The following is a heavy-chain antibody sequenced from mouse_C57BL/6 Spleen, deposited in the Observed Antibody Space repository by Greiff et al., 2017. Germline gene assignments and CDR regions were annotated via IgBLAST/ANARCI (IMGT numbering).Heavy chain of an antibody. D-gene: IGHD2-5*01. V-gene: IGHV1-47*01. CDR3: ARGGLYYSNYGNWYFDV. J-gene: IGHJ1*03. Sequence: QVQLQQSGAELVKPGASVKMSCKASGYTFTTYPIEWMKQNHGKSLEWIGNFHPYNDDTKYNEKFKGKATWTVEKSSSTVYLELSRLTSDDSAVYYCARGGLYYSNYGNWYFDVWGTGTTVTVSS. CDR1: GYTFTTYP. CDR2: FHPYNDDT.